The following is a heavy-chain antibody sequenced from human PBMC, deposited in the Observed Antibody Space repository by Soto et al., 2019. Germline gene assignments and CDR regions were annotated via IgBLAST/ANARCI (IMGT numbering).Heavy chain of an antibody. V-gene: IGHV3-23*01. CDR3: AKGRSGGGDHFDY. CDR2: ISGSGDNT. D-gene: IGHD2-21*02. J-gene: IGHJ4*02. CDR1: GFTFSNYV. Sequence: GGSLRLSCAASGFTFSNYVMSWVRQAPGKGLEWVSAISGSGDNTYYADSVKGRFTISRDNSKNTLYLQMNSLRAEDTAVYYCAKGRSGGGDHFDYWGQGTLVTVSS.